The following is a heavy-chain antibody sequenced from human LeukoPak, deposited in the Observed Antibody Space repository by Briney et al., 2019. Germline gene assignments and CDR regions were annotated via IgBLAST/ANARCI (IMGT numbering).Heavy chain of an antibody. CDR3: ARGREEFYYDSSGYYYFDH. J-gene: IGHJ4*02. V-gene: IGHV4-59*13. D-gene: IGHD3-22*01. CDR1: GGSITTYY. Sequence: SETLSLTCSVSGGSITTYYWSWIRLPPGKGLEWIGFFHYSGSTNYNPSLKSRVTISVDTPKNQFSLKLSSVTAADTAVYYCARGREEFYYDSSGYYYFDHWGQGTLVTVSP. CDR2: FHYSGST.